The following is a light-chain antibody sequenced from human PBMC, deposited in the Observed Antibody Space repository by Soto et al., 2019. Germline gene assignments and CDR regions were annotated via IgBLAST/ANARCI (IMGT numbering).Light chain of an antibody. J-gene: IGLJ2*01. CDR3: LLSYIDTRHVV. V-gene: IGLV7-46*01. Sequence: QAVVTQEPSLTVSPGGTVTLTCGSSSGPVTGSHYPYWFQQKPGQAPKTLIYDTSNKHSWTPARFSGSLLGGKAALTLSGAQPEDEAEYFCLLSYIDTRHVVFGGGTKLTVL. CDR2: DTS. CDR1: SGPVTGSHY.